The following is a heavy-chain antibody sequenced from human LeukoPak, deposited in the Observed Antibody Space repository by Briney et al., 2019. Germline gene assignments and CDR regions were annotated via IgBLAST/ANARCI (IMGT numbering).Heavy chain of an antibody. Sequence: GRSLRPSCAASGFTFSSYGMHWVRQAPGKGLEWVAVIWYDGSNKYYADSVKGRFTISRDNSKNTLYLQMNSLRAEDTAVYYCARDPLSSGTPFDYWGQGTLVTVSS. J-gene: IGHJ4*02. CDR1: GFTFSSYG. CDR2: IWYDGSNK. CDR3: ARDPLSSGTPFDY. D-gene: IGHD6-19*01. V-gene: IGHV3-33*01.